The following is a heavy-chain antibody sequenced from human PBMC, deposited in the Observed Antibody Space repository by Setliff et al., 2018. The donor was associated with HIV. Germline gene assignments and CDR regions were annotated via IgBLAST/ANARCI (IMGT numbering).Heavy chain of an antibody. J-gene: IGHJ4*02. D-gene: IGHD3-10*01. CDR2: IIPIFGTA. CDR1: GYTFTSYA. CDR3: ARDKADYYGSGSYLDY. Sequence: GASVKVSCKASGYTFTSYAISWVRQAPGQGLEWMGGIIPIFGTANYAQKFQGRVTITADESTSTAYMELSSLRSEDTAVYYCARDKADYYGSGSYLDYWGQGTLVTVSS. V-gene: IGHV1-69*13.